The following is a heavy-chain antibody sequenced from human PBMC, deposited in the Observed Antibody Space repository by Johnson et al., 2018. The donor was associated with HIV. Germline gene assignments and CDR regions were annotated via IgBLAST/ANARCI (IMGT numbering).Heavy chain of an antibody. D-gene: IGHD1-1*01. V-gene: IGHV3-30*18. Sequence: QVQLVESGGGVVQPGRSLRLSCVASGFTFRSYGMHWVRQAPGKGLEWVAFVSYDGTNEFYADSVKGRFTISRDNSKNTLYLQMNSLRAEDTAVYYCGKPSTESAFDIWGQGTMVTVSS. CDR2: VSYDGTNE. CDR1: GFTFRSYG. CDR3: GKPSTESAFDI. J-gene: IGHJ3*02.